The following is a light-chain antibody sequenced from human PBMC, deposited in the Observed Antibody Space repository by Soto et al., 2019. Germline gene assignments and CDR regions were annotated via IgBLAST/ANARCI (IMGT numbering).Light chain of an antibody. CDR3: QSYDISLSVSVI. CDR2: GNS. Sequence: QSVLTQPPSVSGAPGQRVTISCTGSSSNIGAGYDVQWYQQLPGAAPKLLIFGNSNRPSGVPDRFSGSRSGTSASLAITGLPAEDEADYFCQSYDISLSVSVIFGGGTKVTVL. V-gene: IGLV1-40*01. CDR1: SSNIGAGYD. J-gene: IGLJ2*01.